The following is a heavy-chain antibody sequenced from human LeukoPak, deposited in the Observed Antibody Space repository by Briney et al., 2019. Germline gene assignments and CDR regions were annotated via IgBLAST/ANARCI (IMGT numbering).Heavy chain of an antibody. CDR2: IHPRSGET. V-gene: IGHV1-2*02. CDR3: ARDGEYGTGSYYRGRFDY. Sequence: ASVKVSCKASGYSFTAFYIHWVRQAPGQGLEWTGWIHPRSGETNYAYKFRGRVTMTRDTSISTTYMDLGSLGSDDTAVYYCARDGEYGTGSYYRGRFDYWGQGTLVTVSS. J-gene: IGHJ4*02. D-gene: IGHD3-10*01. CDR1: GYSFTAFY.